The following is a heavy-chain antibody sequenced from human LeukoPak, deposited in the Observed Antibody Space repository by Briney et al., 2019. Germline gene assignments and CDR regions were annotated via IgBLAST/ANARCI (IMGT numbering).Heavy chain of an antibody. V-gene: IGHV4-34*01. Sequence: PSETLSLTCAVYGGSFSGYYWSWIRQPPGKGLEWIGEINHSGSTNYNPSLKSRVTISVDTSKNQFSLKLSSVTAADTAVYYCARGHRAVVVAATNWFDPWGQGTLVTVSS. J-gene: IGHJ5*02. CDR2: INHSGST. CDR1: GGSFSGYY. CDR3: ARGHRAVVVAATNWFDP. D-gene: IGHD2-15*01.